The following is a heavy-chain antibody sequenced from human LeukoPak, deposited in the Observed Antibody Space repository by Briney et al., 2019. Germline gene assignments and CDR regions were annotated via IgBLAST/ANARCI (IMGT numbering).Heavy chain of an antibody. D-gene: IGHD5-12*01. J-gene: IGHJ4*02. CDR1: GFTFSNAW. Sequence: GGSLRLSCAASGFTFSNAWMSWVRQAPGKGLEWVGRIKSKTDGGTTDYAAPVKGRFTISRDDSKNTLYLQMNSLKTEDTAVYYCTTDGAYSGYDPAGYFDCWGQGTLVTVSS. V-gene: IGHV3-15*01. CDR3: TTDGAYSGYDPAGYFDC. CDR2: IKSKTDGGTT.